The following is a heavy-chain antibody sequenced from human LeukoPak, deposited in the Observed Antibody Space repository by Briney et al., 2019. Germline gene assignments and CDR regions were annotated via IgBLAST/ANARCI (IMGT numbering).Heavy chain of an antibody. Sequence: PGGSLRLSCAASGFTFDDYAMHWVRQAPGKGLEWVSLISWDGGSTYYADSVKGRFTISRDNSKNSLYLQTNSLRAEDTALYYCAKVGSSGWYEYFQHWGQGTLVTVSS. V-gene: IGHV3-43D*03. CDR3: AKVGSSGWYEYFQH. D-gene: IGHD6-19*01. CDR1: GFTFDDYA. J-gene: IGHJ1*01. CDR2: ISWDGGST.